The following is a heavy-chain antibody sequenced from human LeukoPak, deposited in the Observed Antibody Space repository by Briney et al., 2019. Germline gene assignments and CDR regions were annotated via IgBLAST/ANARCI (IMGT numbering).Heavy chain of an antibody. Sequence: SETLSLTCVVSGDSISSSLYYWGWIRQSPGKGLEWIGSGSHSGRTYYNPSLKSRVTISVDTSKNQFSLKLSSVTAADTAVYYCAPQGGLRSRALNWGQGTLVTVSS. CDR2: GSHSGRT. J-gene: IGHJ4*02. D-gene: IGHD5-12*01. V-gene: IGHV4-39*07. CDR3: APQGGLRSRALN. CDR1: GDSISSSLYY.